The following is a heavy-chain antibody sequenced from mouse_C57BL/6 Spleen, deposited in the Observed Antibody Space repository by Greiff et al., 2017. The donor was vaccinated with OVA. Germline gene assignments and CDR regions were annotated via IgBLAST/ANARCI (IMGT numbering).Heavy chain of an antibody. CDR3: ARTGMYYFDY. D-gene: IGHD4-1*01. CDR1: GYAFSSSW. J-gene: IGHJ2*01. V-gene: IGHV1-82*01. CDR2: IYPGDGDT. Sequence: QVQLQQSGPELVKPGASVKISCKASGYAFSSSWLNWVKQRPGKGLEWIGRIYPGDGDTNYNGKFKGKATLTADKSSSTASMQLSSLTSEDAAVYFCARTGMYYFDYWGQGTTLTVSS.